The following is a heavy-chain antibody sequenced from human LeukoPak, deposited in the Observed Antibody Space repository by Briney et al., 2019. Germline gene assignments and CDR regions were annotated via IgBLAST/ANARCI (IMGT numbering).Heavy chain of an antibody. CDR3: AREGPRGNSQFDY. J-gene: IGHJ4*02. D-gene: IGHD2/OR15-2a*01. CDR2: IWYDGSNK. CDR1: GFTFSGYG. Sequence: PGGSLRLSCAASGFTFSGYGMHWVRQAPGKGLEWVALIWYDGSNKYYADSVKGRLTISRDNSKNTLYLQMNSLRAEDTAVYYCAREGPRGNSQFDYWGQGTLVTVSS. V-gene: IGHV3-33*01.